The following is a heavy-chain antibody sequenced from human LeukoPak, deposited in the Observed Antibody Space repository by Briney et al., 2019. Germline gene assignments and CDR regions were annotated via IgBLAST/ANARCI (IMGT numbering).Heavy chain of an antibody. CDR2: IHYSGST. J-gene: IGHJ3*02. D-gene: IGHD1-1*01. V-gene: IGHV4-59*01. Sequence: SETLSLTCTVSGGSIGGYFWSWIRQSPGKGQEWIGYIHYSGSTNYNPSLESRVTTSVDTSRNQFSLRLSSLTAADTAVYYCARFQYKAAFDIWGQGTKVTVSS. CDR3: ARFQYKAAFDI. CDR1: GGSIGGYF.